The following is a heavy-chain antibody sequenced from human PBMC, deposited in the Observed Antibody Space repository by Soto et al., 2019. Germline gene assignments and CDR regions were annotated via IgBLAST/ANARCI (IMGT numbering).Heavy chain of an antibody. CDR2: ISGSGGST. J-gene: IGHJ6*03. Sequence: GGSLRLSCAASGFTFSSYAMSWVRQAPGKGLEWVSAISGSGGSTYYADSVKGRFTIPRDNSKNTLYLQMNSLRAEDTAVYYCAKDLWLYSSSWSRFGPYYYYYMDVWGKGTTVTVSS. D-gene: IGHD6-13*01. CDR3: AKDLWLYSSSWSRFGPYYYYYMDV. CDR1: GFTFSSYA. V-gene: IGHV3-23*01.